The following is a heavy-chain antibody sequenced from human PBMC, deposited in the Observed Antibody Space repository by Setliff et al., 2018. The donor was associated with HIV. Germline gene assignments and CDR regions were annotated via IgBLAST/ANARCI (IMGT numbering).Heavy chain of an antibody. J-gene: IGHJ6*03. CDR3: ARAADSYDTTNYHFTYYYYMDV. CDR2: IIPILGIA. Sequence: SVKVSCKASGGTFSSYAISWVRQAPGQGLEWMGGIIPILGIANYAQKFQGRVTITADKSTSTAYMELSSLRSGDTAVYYCARAADSYDTTNYHFTYYYYMDVWGKGTTVTVSS. V-gene: IGHV1-69*10. CDR1: GGTFSSYA. D-gene: IGHD3-22*01.